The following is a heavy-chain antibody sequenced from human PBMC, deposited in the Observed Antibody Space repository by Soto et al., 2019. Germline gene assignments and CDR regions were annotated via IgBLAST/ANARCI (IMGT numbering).Heavy chain of an antibody. CDR2: MNPNSVGT. CDR1: GYTFTGQY. J-gene: IGHJ3*02. CDR3: AREPMVRAAHGFDI. V-gene: IGHV1-2*02. Sequence: ASVKVSCKASGYTFTGQYMHWVRQAPGQGVEWMGWMNPNSVGTNYAQKFQGRVTMTRDTSISTAYMELSRLRSDDTAVYYCAREPMVRAAHGFDIWGQGTMVTVSS. D-gene: IGHD3-10*01.